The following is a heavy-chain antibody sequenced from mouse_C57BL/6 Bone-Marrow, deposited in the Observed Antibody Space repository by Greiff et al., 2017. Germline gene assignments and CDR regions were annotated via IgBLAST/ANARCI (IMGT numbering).Heavy chain of an antibody. D-gene: IGHD1-1*01. J-gene: IGHJ2*01. CDR2: ISSGSSTI. CDR1: GFTFSDYG. Sequence: VQLKESGGGLVKPGGSLKLSCAASGFTFSDYGMHWVRQAPEKGLEWVAYISSGSSTIYYADTVKGRFTISRDNAKNTLFLQMTSLRSEDTAMYYCARQNYGSSYDYFDYWGQGTTLTVSS. CDR3: ARQNYGSSYDYFDY. V-gene: IGHV5-17*01.